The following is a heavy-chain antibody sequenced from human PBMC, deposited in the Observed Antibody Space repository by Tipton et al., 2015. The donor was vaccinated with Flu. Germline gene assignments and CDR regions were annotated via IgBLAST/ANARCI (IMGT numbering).Heavy chain of an antibody. CDR3: ARDHVTYGPRYYNGMDV. Sequence: SLRLSCAASGFTFSSSAMYWVRQAPGKGLNWVAVISYDGSKKYYADSVKGRFTISRDNSKNTVYLQMNSLRAEDTAIYYCARDHVTYGPRYYNGMDVWGQGTTVTVFS. CDR2: ISYDGSKK. CDR1: GFTFSSSA. J-gene: IGHJ6*02. V-gene: IGHV3-30-3*01. D-gene: IGHD2-21*02.